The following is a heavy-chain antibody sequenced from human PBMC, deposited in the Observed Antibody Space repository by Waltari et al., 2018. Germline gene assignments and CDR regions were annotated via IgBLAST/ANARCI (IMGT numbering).Heavy chain of an antibody. CDR1: GYTFSSYA. Sequence: QVQLVQSGRGVVQPGMSLRLSCGASGYTFSSYAMHWVRQAPGKGLEWVTYIWDDGSNKYYADSVKGRFTISRDNSKNTVDLQMNSLRVDDTAVYYCAKGTYAGASGFDYWGLGTQVTVSS. V-gene: IGHV3-33*06. D-gene: IGHD2-2*01. CDR2: IWDDGSNK. J-gene: IGHJ4*02. CDR3: AKGTYAGASGFDY.